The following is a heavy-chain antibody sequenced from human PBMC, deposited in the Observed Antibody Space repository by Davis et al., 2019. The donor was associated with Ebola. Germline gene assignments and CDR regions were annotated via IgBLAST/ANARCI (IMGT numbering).Heavy chain of an antibody. V-gene: IGHV2-5*02. J-gene: IGHJ4*02. CDR3: AHMNYYDSSGYLYYFDY. D-gene: IGHD3-22*01. CDR2: IYWDDDK. Sequence: SGPTLVKPTQTLTLTCTFSGFSLSTRGVGVGWIRQPPGKALEWLALIYWDDDKRYSPSLKSRLTINKDTSKNQVVLTMTNMDPVDTATYYCAHMNYYDSSGYLYYFDYWGQGTLVTVSS. CDR1: GFSLSTRGVG.